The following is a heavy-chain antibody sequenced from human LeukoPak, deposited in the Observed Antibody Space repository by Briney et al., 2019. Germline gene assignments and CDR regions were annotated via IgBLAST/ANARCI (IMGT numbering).Heavy chain of an antibody. Sequence: GGSLRLSCAASGFTVSSNYMTWVRQAPGKGLEWVSVIYKSAITYYADTVKGRFTISRDNSKNTLYLQMNSLRAEDTAVYYCARSLRVRGVPDYMDVWGKGTTVTISS. V-gene: IGHV3-53*01. J-gene: IGHJ6*03. CDR1: GFTVSSNY. D-gene: IGHD3-10*01. CDR3: ARSLRVRGVPDYMDV. CDR2: IYKSAIT.